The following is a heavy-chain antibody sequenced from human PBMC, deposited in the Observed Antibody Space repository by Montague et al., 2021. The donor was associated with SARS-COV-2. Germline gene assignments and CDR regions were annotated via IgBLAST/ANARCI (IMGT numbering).Heavy chain of an antibody. CDR2: MSIDNFYA. Sequence: SLRLSCAASGFTFTDYYMSWVRQAPGKGLEWISYMSIDNFYATYAGSVKGRFIISRDNAKNSLFLQMNSLRVEDTAVYYCARLSVTNPDNYCYYKGMDVWGQGTTVIVSS. J-gene: IGHJ6*02. V-gene: IGHV3-11*03. CDR3: ARLSVTNPDNYCYYKGMDV. CDR1: GFTFTDYY. D-gene: IGHD2-8*01.